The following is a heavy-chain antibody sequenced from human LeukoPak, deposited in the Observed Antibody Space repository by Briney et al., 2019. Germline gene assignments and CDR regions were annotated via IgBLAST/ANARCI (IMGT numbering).Heavy chain of an antibody. V-gene: IGHV4-30-2*01. J-gene: IGHJ5*01. Sequence: SETLSLTCAVSGGSISSGGYSWSWIRQPPGKGLEWIGYIYHSGSTYYNPSLKSRVTISVDRSKTQFSLKLSSVTAADTAVYYCARLLWFGEFSYNWFGSWGQGTLVTVSS. CDR3: ARLLWFGEFSYNWFGS. CDR2: IYHSGST. CDR1: GGSISSGGYS. D-gene: IGHD3-10*01.